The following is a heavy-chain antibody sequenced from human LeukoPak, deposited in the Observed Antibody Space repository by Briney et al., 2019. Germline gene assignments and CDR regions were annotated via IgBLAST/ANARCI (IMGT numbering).Heavy chain of an antibody. CDR1: GVSISSSNYF. J-gene: IGHJ4*02. V-gene: IGHV4-39*01. D-gene: IGHD1-1*01. Sequence: SETLSLTCTVSGVSISSSNYFWGWIRQPPGKGLEWMATIYYTGSTYYNPSLKSRVTVSADMSKNQFSLKLNSVTAADTAVYYCARQTNRGAGNSDSWGQGTLVTVSS. CDR2: IYYTGST. CDR3: ARQTNRGAGNSDS.